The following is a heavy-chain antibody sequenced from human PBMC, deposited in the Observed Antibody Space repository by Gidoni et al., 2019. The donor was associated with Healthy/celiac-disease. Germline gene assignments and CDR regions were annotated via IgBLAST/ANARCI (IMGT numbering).Heavy chain of an antibody. J-gene: IGHJ4*02. CDR3: ARDPSIAVAGTIFDY. CDR2: ISSSSSYI. Sequence: EVQLVESGGGLVKPGGSLRLSCAASGFTFSSYSMNWVRQAPGKGLEWVSSISSSSSYIYYADSVKGRFTISRDNAKNSLYLQMNSLRAEDTAVYYCARDPSIAVAGTIFDYWGQGTLVTVSS. D-gene: IGHD6-19*01. V-gene: IGHV3-21*01. CDR1: GFTFSSYS.